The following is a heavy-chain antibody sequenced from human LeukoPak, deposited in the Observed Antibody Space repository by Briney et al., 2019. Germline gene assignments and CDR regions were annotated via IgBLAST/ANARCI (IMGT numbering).Heavy chain of an antibody. CDR3: ATALDCSSTSCHAFDI. CDR2: FDPEDGET. Sequence: ASVKVSCKVSGYTLTELSMHWVRQAPGKGLEWMGGFDPEDGETTYAQKFQGRVTMTEDTSTDTAYMELSSLRSEDTAVYYCATALDCSSTSCHAFDIWGQGTMVTVSS. CDR1: GYTLTELS. J-gene: IGHJ3*02. V-gene: IGHV1-24*01. D-gene: IGHD2-2*01.